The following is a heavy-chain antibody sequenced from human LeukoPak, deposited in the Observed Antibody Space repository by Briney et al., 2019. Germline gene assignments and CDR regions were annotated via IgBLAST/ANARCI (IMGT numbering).Heavy chain of an antibody. CDR1: GGSFSGYY. Sequence: PSETLSLTCAVYGGSFSGYYWSWIRQPPGKGLEWIGEINHSGSTNYNPSLKSRVTISVDTSKNQFSLKLSSVTAADTAVYYCARACITMVRFKPQLAFDIWGQGTMVTVSS. CDR2: INHSGST. V-gene: IGHV4-34*01. D-gene: IGHD3-10*01. J-gene: IGHJ3*02. CDR3: ARACITMVRFKPQLAFDI.